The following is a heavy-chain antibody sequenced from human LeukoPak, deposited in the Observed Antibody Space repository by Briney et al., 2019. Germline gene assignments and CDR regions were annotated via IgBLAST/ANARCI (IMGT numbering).Heavy chain of an antibody. Sequence: PSETLSLTCAVYGGSFSGYYWSWIRQPPGKGLEWIGEINHSGSTNYNPSLKSRVTISVDTSKNQFSLKLSSVTAADTAVYYCARGKPATDYFDYWGQGTLVTVSS. V-gene: IGHV4-34*01. CDR2: INHSGST. J-gene: IGHJ4*02. CDR1: GGSFSGYY. CDR3: ARGKPATDYFDY.